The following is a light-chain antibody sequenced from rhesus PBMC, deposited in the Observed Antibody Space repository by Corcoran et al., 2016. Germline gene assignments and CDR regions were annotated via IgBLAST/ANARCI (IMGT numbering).Light chain of an antibody. CDR3: LQSSNWPWT. Sequence: EIVMTQSPATLALSPGERATLSCRASPSVSSYLAWYQQKPGQAPRLLIYGASRRATGIPDRFSGSGSGREFTLTISSLEPEDGGVYFCLQSSNWPWTFGQGTKVEIK. CDR1: PSVSSY. J-gene: IGKJ1*01. CDR2: GAS. V-gene: IGKV3-24*04.